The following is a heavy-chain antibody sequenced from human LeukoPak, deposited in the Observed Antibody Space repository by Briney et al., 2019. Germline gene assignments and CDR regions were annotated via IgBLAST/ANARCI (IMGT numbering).Heavy chain of an antibody. Sequence: PGGPLRLSCAASGFTFSGRWMSWVRQAPGKGLEWVANIKPDGSEKNYVDSVKGRFTISRDNAKSSLYLQMNSLRVEDTAVYYCARDPSAGSESWGQGTLVTVSS. J-gene: IGHJ4*02. CDR2: IKPDGSEK. D-gene: IGHD6-25*01. CDR3: ARDPSAGSES. V-gene: IGHV3-7*01. CDR1: GFTFSGRW.